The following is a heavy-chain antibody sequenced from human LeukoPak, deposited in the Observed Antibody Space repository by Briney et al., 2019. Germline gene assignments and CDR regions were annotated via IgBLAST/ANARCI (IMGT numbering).Heavy chain of an antibody. V-gene: IGHV3-30*03. J-gene: IGHJ3*02. D-gene: IGHD3-16*01. CDR3: ASWDPQLGDAFDI. CDR1: GFTFSSYG. Sequence: GGSLRLSCAASGFTFSSYGMHWVRQSPGKGLEWMALISYDGSYKDFADSVQGRFTISRDNSKNTLYLQMNSLRPEDTAVYYCASWDPQLGDAFDIWGQGTMVTVSS. CDR2: ISYDGSYK.